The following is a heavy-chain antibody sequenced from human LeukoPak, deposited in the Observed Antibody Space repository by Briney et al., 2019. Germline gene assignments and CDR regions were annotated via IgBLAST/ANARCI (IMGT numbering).Heavy chain of an antibody. CDR2: IKQDGSEK. CDR1: GFTLSSYW. J-gene: IGHJ4*02. V-gene: IGHV3-7*01. CDR3: ARDSSSWYPEFDY. Sequence: PGGSLRLSCAASGFTLSSYWMSWVRQAPGKGLEWVANIKQDGSEKYYVDSVKGRFTISRDNAKNSLYLQMNSLRAEDTAVYYCARDSSSWYPEFDYWGQGTLVTVSS. D-gene: IGHD6-13*01.